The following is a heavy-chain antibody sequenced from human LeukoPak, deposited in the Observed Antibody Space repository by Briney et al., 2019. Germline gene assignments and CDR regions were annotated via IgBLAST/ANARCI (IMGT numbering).Heavy chain of an antibody. CDR1: GGSISGYY. V-gene: IGHV4-59*01. Sequence: PSETLSLTSTVSGGSISGYYWSWIRQPPGKGLEWIGYMYYSGGANYNPSLESRVTISVDTSKNQFSLKLNSVTAADTAVYYCARGGFGYSNSFDYWGQGTLVTVSS. D-gene: IGHD4-11*01. CDR2: MYYSGGA. J-gene: IGHJ4*02. CDR3: ARGGFGYSNSFDY.